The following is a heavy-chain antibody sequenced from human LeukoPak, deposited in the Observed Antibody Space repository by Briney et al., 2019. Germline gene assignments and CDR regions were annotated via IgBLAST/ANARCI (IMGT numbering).Heavy chain of an antibody. V-gene: IGHV3-21*01. D-gene: IGHD2-2*01. J-gene: IGHJ6*03. CDR3: ARDPRVVVPAYFYYYYMDV. CDR1: GFSFSSYS. CDR2: IRSSGSDM. Sequence: GGSLRLSCAATGFSFSSYSMNWVRLAPGKGLEWVSSIRSSGSDMYYADSVRGRFIISRDNARNSLLLQMNSLRAEDTAVYFCARDPRVVVPAYFYYYYMDVWGKGTTVTVSS.